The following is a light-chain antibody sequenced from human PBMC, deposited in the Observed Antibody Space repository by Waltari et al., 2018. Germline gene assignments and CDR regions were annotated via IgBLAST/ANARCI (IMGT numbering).Light chain of an antibody. J-gene: IGLJ2*01. CDR1: SSTVGGYNS. CDR2: DVS. Sequence: QSALTQPASVSGSPGPSITISCAGTSSTVGGYNSVSWYQHHPAKPPKLVIFDVSNRPSGVSNRFSGSKSANTASLTISGLQAEDEAHYYCGSYSKTSTLVVFGGGTKLTVL. CDR3: GSYSKTSTLVV. V-gene: IGLV2-14*03.